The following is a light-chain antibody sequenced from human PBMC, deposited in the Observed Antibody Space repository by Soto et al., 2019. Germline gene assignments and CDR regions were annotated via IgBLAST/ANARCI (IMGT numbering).Light chain of an antibody. V-gene: IGLV2-18*02. Sequence: QSVLTQPPSVSGSPGQSVTISCTGTSSDVGGYNRVSWYQQPPGTAPKLMIYEVSNRPSGVPDRFSGSTSGNTASLTISGLQAEDEADYYCSSYTSSSTFLWVFGGGTKLTVL. CDR3: SSYTSSSTFLWV. CDR2: EVS. CDR1: SSDVGGYNR. J-gene: IGLJ3*02.